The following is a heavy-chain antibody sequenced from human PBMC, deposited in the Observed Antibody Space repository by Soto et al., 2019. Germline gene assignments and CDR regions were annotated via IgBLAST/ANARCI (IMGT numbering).Heavy chain of an antibody. CDR2: IYYSGST. D-gene: IGHD3-9*01. Sequence: TLSLTCTVSGSSIRSGNHYCSWVRQPPGKGLEWIGYIYYSGSTYYSPSLKSRVTISVDTSQNQFSLKLNSVTAADTAVYYCASVDILTVYGCMDVWGQGTTVTVSS. CDR3: ASVDILTVYGCMDV. CDR1: GSSIRSGNHY. V-gene: IGHV4-30-4*01. J-gene: IGHJ6*02.